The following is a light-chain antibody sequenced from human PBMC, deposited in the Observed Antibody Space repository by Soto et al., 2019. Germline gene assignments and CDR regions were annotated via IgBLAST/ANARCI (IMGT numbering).Light chain of an antibody. CDR2: INYDGTH. CDR1: SGHSTYA. CDR3: QSLGTGIQV. V-gene: IGLV4-69*01. J-gene: IGLJ3*02. Sequence: QTVVTQSPSASASLGASVKLTCTLSSGHSTYAIAWHQQQSEKGPRFLMKINYDGTHSKGDGFSDRFSGSSSGAKRHLTISRLQSEDEADYYCQSLGTGIQVFGGGTKLTVL.